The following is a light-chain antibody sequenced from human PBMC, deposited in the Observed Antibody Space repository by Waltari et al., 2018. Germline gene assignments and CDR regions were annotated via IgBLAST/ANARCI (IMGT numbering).Light chain of an antibody. J-gene: IGKJ1*01. CDR2: WAS. CDR1: RSVLYSSNNKNY. V-gene: IGKV4-1*01. CDR3: QQYYSTPWA. Sequence: DIVMTQSPDSLAVSLGERATINCKSSRSVLYSSNNKNYLAWYQQKPGQPPKLPIYWASTRESGVPDRFSGSGSGTDFTLTISTLQAEDVAVYYCQQYYSTPWAFGQGTKVEIK.